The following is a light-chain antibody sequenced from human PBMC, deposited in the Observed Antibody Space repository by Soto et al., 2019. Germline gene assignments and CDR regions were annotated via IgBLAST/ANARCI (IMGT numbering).Light chain of an antibody. J-gene: IGLJ1*01. Sequence: QSALTQPRSVSGSPGQSVTISCTGTSSDVGGYNYVSWYQQHPGKAPKLMIYDVTKRPSGVPDRFSGSKSGNTASLTISGLQAEDEADYYCCSSADSYTYVFGTGTQVTVL. V-gene: IGLV2-11*01. CDR2: DVT. CDR1: SSDVGGYNY. CDR3: CSSADSYTYV.